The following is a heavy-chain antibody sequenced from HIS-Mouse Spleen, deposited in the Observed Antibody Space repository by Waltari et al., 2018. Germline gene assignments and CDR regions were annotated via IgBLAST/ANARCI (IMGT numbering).Heavy chain of an antibody. D-gene: IGHD1-1*01. CDR3: ARDPRWNDGIDY. J-gene: IGHJ4*02. Sequence: QLQLQESGPGLVKPSETLSLTCTVSGGSISSSSYYWGWIRQPPGKGLEWIGSIYYSWSTSYNPSLKSRVTISVETSKNQFSLKLSSVTAADTAVYYCARDPRWNDGIDYWGQGTLVTVSS. V-gene: IGHV4-39*07. CDR1: GGSISSSSYY. CDR2: IYYSWST.